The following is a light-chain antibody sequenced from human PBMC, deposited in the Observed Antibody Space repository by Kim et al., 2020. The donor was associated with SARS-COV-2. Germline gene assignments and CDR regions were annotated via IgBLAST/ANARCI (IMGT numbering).Light chain of an antibody. J-gene: IGKJ2*01. V-gene: IGKV1-39*01. CDR2: STS. Sequence: SASVGESVTITCRASQSINIYLNWYQQTPAKAPKILIFSTSNLQSGVPSRFRGGASGTELTLTISNLQPEDFATYYCQQTYSSPPTFGQGTKLEI. CDR3: QQTYSSPPT. CDR1: QSINIY.